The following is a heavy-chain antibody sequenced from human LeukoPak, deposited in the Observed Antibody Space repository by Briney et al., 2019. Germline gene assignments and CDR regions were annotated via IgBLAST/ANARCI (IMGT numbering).Heavy chain of an antibody. J-gene: IGHJ4*02. D-gene: IGHD6-13*01. CDR3: ASLGALWEQQRSFDY. V-gene: IGHV1-69*05. CDR2: IIPIFGTA. Sequence: SSVKVSCKASGGTFSSYANSWVRQAPGQGLEWMGGIIPIFGTANYAQKFQGRVTITTDESTSTAYMELSSLRSEDTAVYYCASLGALWEQQRSFDYWGQGTLVTVSS. CDR1: GGTFSSYA.